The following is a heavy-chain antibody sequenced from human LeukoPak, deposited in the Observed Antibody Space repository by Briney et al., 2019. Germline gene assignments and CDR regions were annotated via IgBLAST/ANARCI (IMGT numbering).Heavy chain of an antibody. CDR3: ARGGSSGWYYHFDY. V-gene: IGHV4-59*01. D-gene: IGHD6-19*01. CDR2: IYYNVSI. CDR1: GVSISSYC. J-gene: IGHJ4*02. Sequence: SETLSLTCTVYGVSISSYCWSWSRQPPGKGLEWIGYIYYNVSINHNPSLKSRVIISVDTSKNQFSLKLSAVTAADTAVYYCARGGSSGWYYHFDYWGQGTLLTVSS.